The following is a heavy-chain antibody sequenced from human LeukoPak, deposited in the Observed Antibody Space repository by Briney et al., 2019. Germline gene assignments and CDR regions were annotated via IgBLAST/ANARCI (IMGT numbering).Heavy chain of an antibody. V-gene: IGHV3-23*01. J-gene: IGHJ6*03. CDR3: AKTATYYYYNYYMDA. D-gene: IGHD5-24*01. CDR1: GFTFSSYA. CDR2: IVGGGGGTT. Sequence: GGFLRLSCAASGFTFSSYAMSWVRQAPGKGLEWVSAIVGGGGGTTYYADSVKGRFTISRDNSKNTLYLQMNSLSLEDTAVYYCAKTATYYYYNYYMDAWGKGTTVTVSS.